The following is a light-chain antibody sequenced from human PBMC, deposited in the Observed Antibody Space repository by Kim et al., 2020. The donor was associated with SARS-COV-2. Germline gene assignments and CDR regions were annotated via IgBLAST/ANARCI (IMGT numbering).Light chain of an antibody. V-gene: IGKV1-5*01. CDR1: PNISSW. J-gene: IGKJ3*01. Sequence: AFLGDRVSSPCRASPNISSWLACYQQQPGKGPKILIYDAFSLQRGVPSRFSGGASGIEFTLPIRCPQPDHFATYFFQLYNSYVSSFCPGTKVDSK. CDR3: QLYNSYVSS. CDR2: DAF.